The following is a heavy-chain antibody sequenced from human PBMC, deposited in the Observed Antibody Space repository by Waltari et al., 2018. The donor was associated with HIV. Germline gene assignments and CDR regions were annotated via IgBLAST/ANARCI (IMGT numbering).Heavy chain of an antibody. V-gene: IGHV3-21*01. CDR3: ARDGGYGDFDY. D-gene: IGHD4-17*01. CDR2: ISSSSSYI. J-gene: IGHJ4*02. Sequence: EVQLVESGGGLVKPGGSLRLSCAASGFTFSTHSMNWVRQAPGKGLEWVSSISSSSSYIYYADSVKGRFTISRDNAKNSLYLQMNSLRAEDTAVYYCARDGGYGDFDYWGQGTLVTVSS. CDR1: GFTFSTHS.